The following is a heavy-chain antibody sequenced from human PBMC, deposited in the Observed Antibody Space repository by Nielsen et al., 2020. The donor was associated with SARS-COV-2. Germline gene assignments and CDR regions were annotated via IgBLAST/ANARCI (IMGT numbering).Heavy chain of an antibody. CDR2: ISGNAGSS. D-gene: IGHD3-9*01. V-gene: IGHV3-23*01. J-gene: IGHJ4*02. CDR3: ARDEILTGAFDY. Sequence: VRQAPGKGLEWLSVISGNAGSSYHVDSVRGRFTISRDNSKNTLYLQMNSLRAEDTAVYYCARDEILTGAFDYWGQGTLVTVSS.